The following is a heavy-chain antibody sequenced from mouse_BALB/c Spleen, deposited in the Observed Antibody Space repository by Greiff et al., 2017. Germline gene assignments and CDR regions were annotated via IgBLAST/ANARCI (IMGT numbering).Heavy chain of an antibody. J-gene: IGHJ3*01. Sequence: EVQRVESGGGLVQPGGSLKLSCAASGFTFSSYGMSWVRQTPDKRLELVATINSNGGSTYYPDSVKGRFTISRDNAKNTLYLQMSSLKSEDTAMYYCARALYGNYFAYWGQGTLVTVSA. CDR2: INSNGGST. D-gene: IGHD2-1*01. V-gene: IGHV5-6-3*01. CDR3: ARALYGNYFAY. CDR1: GFTFSSYG.